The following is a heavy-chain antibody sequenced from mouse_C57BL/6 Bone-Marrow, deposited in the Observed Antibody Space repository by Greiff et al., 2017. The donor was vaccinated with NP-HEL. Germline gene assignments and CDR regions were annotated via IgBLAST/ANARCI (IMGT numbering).Heavy chain of an antibody. Sequence: VQLQQSGPELVKPGASVKISCKASGYSFTGYYMNWVKQSPEKSLEWIGELNPSTGGTTYNQKFKAKATLTVDKSSSTAYMQLKSLTSEDSAVYYCARKYYGSSYWYFDVWGTGTTVTVSS. V-gene: IGHV1-42*01. CDR2: LNPSTGGT. CDR1: GYSFTGYY. D-gene: IGHD1-1*01. J-gene: IGHJ1*03. CDR3: ARKYYGSSYWYFDV.